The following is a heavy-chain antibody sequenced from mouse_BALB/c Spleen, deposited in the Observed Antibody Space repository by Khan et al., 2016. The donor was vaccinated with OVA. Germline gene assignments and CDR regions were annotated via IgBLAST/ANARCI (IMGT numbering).Heavy chain of an antibody. CDR1: GYIFTNYW. J-gene: IGHJ2*01. V-gene: IGHV1-76*01. D-gene: IGHD3-2*02. Sequence: QMQLEESGAELVRPGASVKLSCKTSGYIFTNYWIHWIKQRSGQGLEWIARIYPGTDNTYYDEKLKDKATLTADKSSSTAYMQLSSLKSEDSAVYFCAREEALYYFDYWGQGTTLTVSS. CDR3: AREEALYYFDY. CDR2: IYPGTDNT.